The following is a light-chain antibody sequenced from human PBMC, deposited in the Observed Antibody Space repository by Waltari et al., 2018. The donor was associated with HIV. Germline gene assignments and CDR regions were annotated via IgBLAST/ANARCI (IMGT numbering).Light chain of an antibody. CDR3: QRRSNWPPSLT. CDR1: QSVSSY. V-gene: IGKV3-11*01. J-gene: IGKJ4*01. Sequence: EIVLTQSPATLSLSPGERATLSCRASQSVSSYLAWYQQKPGQAPRLLIYDASNRATRIPAKYSGSGSRTDFTVTISCQEPEDFAVYYCQRRSNWPPSLTFGGGNKVEIK. CDR2: DAS.